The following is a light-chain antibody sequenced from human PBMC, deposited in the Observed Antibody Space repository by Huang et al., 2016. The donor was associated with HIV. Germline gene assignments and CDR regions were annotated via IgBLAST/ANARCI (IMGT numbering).Light chain of an antibody. J-gene: IGKJ1*01. CDR2: GAS. CDR3: QQYNNWPPWT. Sequence: EIVMTQSPATLSVSPGERATLSCRASQSVGSNLAWYQQKPGQGPRLLIYGASTRATVIPARFSGSGSGTEFTLTISSLQSEDFAVYYCQQYNNWPPWTFGQGTKVEIK. CDR1: QSVGSN. V-gene: IGKV3-15*01.